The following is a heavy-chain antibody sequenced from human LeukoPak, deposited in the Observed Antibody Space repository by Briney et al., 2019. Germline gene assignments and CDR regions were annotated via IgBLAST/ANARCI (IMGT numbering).Heavy chain of an antibody. CDR1: GFTFSSYS. J-gene: IGHJ4*02. CDR3: ARGTITMIVFGY. V-gene: IGHV3-21*01. CDR2: ISSSSSYI. D-gene: IGHD3-22*01. Sequence: GGSLRLSCAASGFTFSSYSMNWVRQAPGKGLEWVSSISSSSSYIYYADSVKGRFTISRDNAKNSLYLQMNSLRAEDTAVYYCARGTITMIVFGYWGQGTLVTVSS.